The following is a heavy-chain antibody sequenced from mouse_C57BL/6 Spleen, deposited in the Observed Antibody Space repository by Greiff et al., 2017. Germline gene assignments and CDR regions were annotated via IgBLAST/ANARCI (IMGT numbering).Heavy chain of an antibody. CDR1: GYTFTRYW. CDR2: LYPGSGST. V-gene: IGHV1-55*01. Sequence: QVQLQQPGAELVKPGASVKLSCTASGYTFTRYWIPWVKQRPGQGLEWIGDLYPGSGSTNYNEQFKSQATLTVDTSSSTAYMPLSSLTSEDSAVEYCASNAYYYGRSDRMDYWGQGTSVTVSA. J-gene: IGHJ4*01. CDR3: ASNAYYYGRSDRMDY. D-gene: IGHD1-1*01.